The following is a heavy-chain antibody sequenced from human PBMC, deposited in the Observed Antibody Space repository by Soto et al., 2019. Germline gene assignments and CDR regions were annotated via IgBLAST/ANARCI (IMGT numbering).Heavy chain of an antibody. D-gene: IGHD6-13*01. J-gene: IGHJ4*02. V-gene: IGHV4-59*01. CDR1: GGSISSYF. Sequence: KPSETLSLTCAVSGGSISSYFYIWVRQPPGKGLEWIGSVYYTGTTDYNPSLKSRVTISVDTSKTQFSLNLRSVTAADTAVYYCARDLAAVQRDFDYCGRGTMVTVSS. CDR3: ARDLAAVQRDFDY. CDR2: VYYTGTT.